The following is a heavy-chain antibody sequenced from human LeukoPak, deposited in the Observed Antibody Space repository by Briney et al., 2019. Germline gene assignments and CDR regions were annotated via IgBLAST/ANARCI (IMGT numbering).Heavy chain of an antibody. V-gene: IGHV1-69*13. CDR2: LIPIYGSP. J-gene: IGHJ3*02. CDR1: GGGFTFSSHA. CDR3: AGFFYDNSGDAFDI. D-gene: IGHD3-22*01. Sequence: SVKVSCKASGGGFTFSSHAISWVRQAPGQGLEWMGGLIPIYGSPNYAQKFQGRLTITSDESTRTVYMELSSLRPEDSAVHYCAGFFYDNSGDAFDIWGQGTMDTVSS.